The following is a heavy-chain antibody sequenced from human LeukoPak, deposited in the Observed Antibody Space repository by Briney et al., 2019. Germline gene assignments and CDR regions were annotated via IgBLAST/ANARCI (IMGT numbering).Heavy chain of an antibody. CDR2: MSSDASSE. CDR1: GFTFNIYS. Sequence: PGGSLRLSCAASGFTFNIYSLYWVRQAPGKGLEWVASMSSDASSEYYADSVKGRFTISRDNSKNMLYQQINSLRAEDTAVYHCARKKMAAAGKGAFDYWGQGTLVTVSS. J-gene: IGHJ4*02. V-gene: IGHV3-30*04. CDR3: ARKKMAAAGKGAFDY. D-gene: IGHD6-13*01.